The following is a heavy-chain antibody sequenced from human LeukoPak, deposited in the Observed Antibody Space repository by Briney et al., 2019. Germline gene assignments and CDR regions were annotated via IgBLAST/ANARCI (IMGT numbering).Heavy chain of an antibody. CDR1: EFTFSNYW. CDR2: INSDGSST. D-gene: IGHD4-23*01. V-gene: IGHV3-74*03. Sequence: GGSLRLSCAASEFTFSNYWMHWVRQAPGKGLVWVSRINSDGSSTKYADFVKGRFTISRDNAKNSLDLQMNSLRAEDTAVYYCASLSVVQFYFDYWGQGTLVTVSS. J-gene: IGHJ4*02. CDR3: ASLSVVQFYFDY.